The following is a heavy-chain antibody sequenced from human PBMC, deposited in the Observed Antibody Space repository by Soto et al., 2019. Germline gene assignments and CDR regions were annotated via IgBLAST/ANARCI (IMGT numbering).Heavy chain of an antibody. D-gene: IGHD6-6*01. Sequence: GGSLRLSCAASGFTFSSYSMNWVRQAPGKGLEWVSSISSSSSYIYYADSVKGRFTISRDNAKNSLYLQMNSLRAEDTAVYYCAREYSSSSGDWFDPWGREPWSPSPQ. CDR1: GFTFSSYS. J-gene: IGHJ5*02. V-gene: IGHV3-21*01. CDR3: AREYSSSSGDWFDP. CDR2: ISSSSSYI.